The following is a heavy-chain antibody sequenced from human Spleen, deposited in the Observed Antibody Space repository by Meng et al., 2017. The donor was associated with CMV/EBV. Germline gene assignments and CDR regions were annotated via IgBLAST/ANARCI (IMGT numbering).Heavy chain of an antibody. D-gene: IGHD4-11*01. CDR1: GGSISSYY. V-gene: IGHV4-59*01. CDR2: IYYSGST. Sequence: SETLSLTCTVSGGSISSYYWSWIRQPPGKGLEWIGYIYYSGSTNYNPSLKSRVTISVDTSKNQFSLKLSSVTAADTAVYYCARFNSGYSNWFDYWGQGTLVTVSS. CDR3: ARFNSGYSNWFDY. J-gene: IGHJ4*02.